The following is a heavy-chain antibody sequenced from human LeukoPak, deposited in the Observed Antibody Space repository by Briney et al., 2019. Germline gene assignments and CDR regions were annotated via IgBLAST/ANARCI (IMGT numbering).Heavy chain of an antibody. Sequence: GGSLRLSCAASGFTFSTYVMHWVRQPPGKGLMWVSRISHDGTVTSYGDSVRGRFTVSRDNAKNTLYLQMNSLRAEDTAVYYCARGRLGELSLFWFDYWGQGTLVTVSS. J-gene: IGHJ4*02. CDR1: GFTFSTYV. D-gene: IGHD3-16*02. CDR2: ISHDGTVT. V-gene: IGHV3-74*03. CDR3: ARGRLGELSLFWFDY.